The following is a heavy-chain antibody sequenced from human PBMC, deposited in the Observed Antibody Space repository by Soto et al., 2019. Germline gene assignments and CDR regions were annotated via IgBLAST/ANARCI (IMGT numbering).Heavy chain of an antibody. Sequence: SETLSLTCTVSGDSIRSNNYYWGWIRQPPGKGLEWIGSMYHSGNTYHNPSLKSRVTISVDTSKNQLSLNLRSVTAADTAVYHCARGVGDEIQVWLGNHYYNGLDVWGEGTTVTVSS. CDR2: MYHSGNT. CDR3: ARGVGDEIQVWLGNHYYNGLDV. V-gene: IGHV4-39*01. D-gene: IGHD5-18*01. J-gene: IGHJ6*04. CDR1: GDSIRSNNYY.